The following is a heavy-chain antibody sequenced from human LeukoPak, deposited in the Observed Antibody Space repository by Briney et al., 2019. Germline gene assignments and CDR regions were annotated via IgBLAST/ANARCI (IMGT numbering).Heavy chain of an antibody. CDR2: TSGSGTST. CDR1: GFTFSTSA. J-gene: IGHJ4*02. D-gene: IGHD4-17*01. V-gene: IGHV3-23*01. Sequence: QTGGSLRLSCAASGFTFSTSAMSWVRQAPGKGLEWVSATSGSGTSTYYSDSVKGRFTISRDNSKHMLYLQMNSLRAEDTAVYYCTKGPRSIDYWGQGTLVTVSS. CDR3: TKGPRSIDY.